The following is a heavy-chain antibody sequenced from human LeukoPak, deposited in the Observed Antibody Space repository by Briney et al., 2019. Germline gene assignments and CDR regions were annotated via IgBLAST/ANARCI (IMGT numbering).Heavy chain of an antibody. CDR2: IYYSGST. D-gene: IGHD6-19*01. V-gene: IGHV4-39*01. Sequence: SETLSLTCTVSGGSISSSSYYWGWIRQPPGKGLEWIGSIYYSGSTYYNPSLKSRLTISVDTSKNQFSLKLSSVTAADTAVYYCARGGVVAGEPGVDYWGQGTLVTVSS. CDR3: ARGGVVAGEPGVDY. J-gene: IGHJ4*02. CDR1: GGSISSSSYY.